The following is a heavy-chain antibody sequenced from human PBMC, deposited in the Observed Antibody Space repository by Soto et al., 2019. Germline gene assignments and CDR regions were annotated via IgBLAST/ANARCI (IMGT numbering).Heavy chain of an antibody. CDR2: ISPFNGNT. V-gene: IGHV1-18*01. Sequence: ASVKVSCKASGYSFTSYGISWVRQAPGQGLEWMGWISPFNGNTYYAQGFQGRVTMTTDTSTSTVYMELNSLRVEDTAIYYCAKTAGYDYVWGSSGLDPWGQGTLVTVSS. J-gene: IGHJ5*02. D-gene: IGHD3-16*01. CDR1: GYSFTSYG. CDR3: AKTAGYDYVWGSSGLDP.